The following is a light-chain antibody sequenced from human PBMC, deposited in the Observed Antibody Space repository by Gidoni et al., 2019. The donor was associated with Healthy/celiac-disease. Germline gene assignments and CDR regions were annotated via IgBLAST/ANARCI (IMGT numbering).Light chain of an antibody. J-gene: IGKJ5*01. CDR2: GAS. V-gene: IGKV3-20*01. CDR1: QSVSSSY. Sequence: EIVFTQSPGTLSLSPGERATLSCRASQSVSSSYLAWYQQKPGQAPRLLIDGASSRATGIPDRLSGSGSGTEFTLTISRLEPEDFAVYYCQQYGSSTPITFGQGTRLEIK. CDR3: QQYGSSTPIT.